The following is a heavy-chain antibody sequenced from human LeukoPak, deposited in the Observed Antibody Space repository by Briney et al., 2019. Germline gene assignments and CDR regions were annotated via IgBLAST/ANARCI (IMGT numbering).Heavy chain of an antibody. J-gene: IGHJ6*02. Sequence: SETPSLTCTVSGGSISSYYWSWIRQPPGKGLEWIGEINHSGSTNDNPSLKSRVTISVDTSKNQFSLKLSSVTAADTAVYYCARGRELSLGSYYYYGMDVWGQGTTVTVSS. D-gene: IGHD3-16*02. V-gene: IGHV4-34*01. CDR1: GGSISSYY. CDR3: ARGRELSLGSYYYYGMDV. CDR2: INHSGST.